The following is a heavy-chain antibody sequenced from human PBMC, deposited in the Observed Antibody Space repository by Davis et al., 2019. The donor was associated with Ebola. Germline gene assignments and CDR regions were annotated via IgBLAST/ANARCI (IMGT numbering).Heavy chain of an antibody. J-gene: IGHJ4*02. CDR1: GGSISSYY. CDR2: INHSGST. V-gene: IGHV4-34*01. CDR3: ARRVVVAATRIDY. Sequence: MPSETLSLTCTVSGGSISSYYWSWIRQPPGKGLEWIGEINHSGSTNYNPSLKSRVTISVDTSKNQFSLKLSSVTAADTAVYYCARRVVVAATRIDYWGQGTLVTVSS. D-gene: IGHD2-15*01.